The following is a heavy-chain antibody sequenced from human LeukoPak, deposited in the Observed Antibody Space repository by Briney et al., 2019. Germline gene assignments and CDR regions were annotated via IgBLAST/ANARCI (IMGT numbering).Heavy chain of an antibody. V-gene: IGHV4-61*02. D-gene: IGHD6-13*01. CDR2: ISSSGST. CDR3: ARVGHRKAAAGVFDY. J-gene: IGHJ4*02. CDR1: GDSISSGDYY. Sequence: SQTLSLTCTVSGDSISSGDYYWSWIRQPAGKGLEWIGRISSSGSTNYNPSLKSRVTISVDTSKNQFSLKLSSVTAADTAVYFCARVGHRKAAAGVFDYWGQGMLVTVSS.